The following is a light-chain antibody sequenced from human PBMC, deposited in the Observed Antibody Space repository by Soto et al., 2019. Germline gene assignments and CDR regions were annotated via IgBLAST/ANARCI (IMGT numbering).Light chain of an antibody. J-gene: IGLJ1*01. Sequence: QSVLTQPASVSGSPGQSITISCSGTTSDVGGYNLVSWYQQRTAKAPKLLIYEGTQRPSGVSSRFYGSKSGNTASLTISGLQAEDEADYYCCSYASSSSYVFGTGTKVTVL. CDR2: EGT. CDR1: TSDVGGYNL. CDR3: CSYASSSSYV. V-gene: IGLV2-23*01.